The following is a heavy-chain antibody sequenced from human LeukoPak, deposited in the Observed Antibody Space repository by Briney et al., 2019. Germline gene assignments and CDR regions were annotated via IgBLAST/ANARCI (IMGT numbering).Heavy chain of an antibody. CDR3: AKDLYSSSSGSDY. J-gene: IGHJ4*02. CDR2: ISWNSGSI. Sequence: GRSLRLSCAASGFTFDDYAMHWVRQAPGKGLEWVSGISWNSGSIGYADSVKGRFTISRDNAKNSQYLQMNSLRAEDMALYYCAKDLYSSSSGSDYWGQGTLVTVSS. V-gene: IGHV3-9*03. D-gene: IGHD6-6*01. CDR1: GFTFDDYA.